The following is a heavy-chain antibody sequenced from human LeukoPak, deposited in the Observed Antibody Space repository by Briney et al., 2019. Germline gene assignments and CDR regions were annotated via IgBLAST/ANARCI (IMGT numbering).Heavy chain of an antibody. CDR1: GFNYWSYR. CDR3: AKSVGAADRYYYGVDV. Sequence: GGSLRLSCAASGFNYWSYRMHGVRQAPGKGLEWVAVISYDGSNKYYADSVKGRFTISRDNSKNTLYLQMNSLRAEDTAVYYCAKSVGAADRYYYGVDVWGQGTTVTVSS. V-gene: IGHV3-30*18. J-gene: IGHJ6*02. D-gene: IGHD6-13*01. CDR2: ISYDGSNK.